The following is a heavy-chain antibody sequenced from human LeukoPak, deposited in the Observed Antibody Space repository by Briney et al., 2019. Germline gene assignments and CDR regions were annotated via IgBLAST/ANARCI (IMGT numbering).Heavy chain of an antibody. Sequence: GGSLRLSCAASGFTFSSYWMHWARHTPGKGLVWVSRIKGDGSSTSYADSVKGRFAISRENAKNTLYLQMNSLRAEDTAVYYCARDGYSFGHDFDYWGQGTLVTVSS. J-gene: IGHJ4*02. D-gene: IGHD5-18*01. CDR2: IKGDGSST. V-gene: IGHV3-74*01. CDR1: GFTFSSYW. CDR3: ARDGYSFGHDFDY.